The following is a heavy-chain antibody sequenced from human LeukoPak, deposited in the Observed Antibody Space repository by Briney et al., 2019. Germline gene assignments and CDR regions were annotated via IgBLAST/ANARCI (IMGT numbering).Heavy chain of an antibody. J-gene: IGHJ4*02. CDR1: GFTFSSYG. CDR3: AREGELLGTPFDY. Sequence: GGSLRLSCAASGFTFSSYGMHWVRQAPGKGLEWVAVIWYDGSNKYYADSVKGRFTISRDNAKNSLYLQMNSLRAEDTAVYYCAREGELLGTPFDYWGQGTLVTVSS. CDR2: IWYDGSNK. D-gene: IGHD1-26*01. V-gene: IGHV3-33*01.